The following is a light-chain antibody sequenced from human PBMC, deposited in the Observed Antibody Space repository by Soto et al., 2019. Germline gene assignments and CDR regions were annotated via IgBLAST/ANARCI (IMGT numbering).Light chain of an antibody. Sequence: EIVLTQSPGTLSLSPGERATLSCRASQSVSSSYLAWCQQKPGQAPRVLIYGASSRATGIPDRFSGSGSGTDFTLTISRLEPEDFAVYYCQQYGSSPLTFGGGTKVDSK. CDR2: GAS. CDR1: QSVSSSY. J-gene: IGKJ4*01. CDR3: QQYGSSPLT. V-gene: IGKV3-20*01.